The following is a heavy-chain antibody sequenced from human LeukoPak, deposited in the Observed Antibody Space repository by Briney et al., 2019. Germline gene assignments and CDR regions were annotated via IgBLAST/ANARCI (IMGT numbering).Heavy chain of an antibody. CDR3: AREGYYYDNSGYYDY. Sequence: GASVKVSCKASGYTFTNYGISWLRQAPGQGLEWMGWISVYNGNTKYAQKLQGRVTMTTDTSTRSLRSDDTALYYCAREGYYYDNSGYYDYWGQGTLVTVSS. V-gene: IGHV1-18*01. CDR1: GYTFTNYG. D-gene: IGHD3-22*01. J-gene: IGHJ4*02. CDR2: ISVYNGNT.